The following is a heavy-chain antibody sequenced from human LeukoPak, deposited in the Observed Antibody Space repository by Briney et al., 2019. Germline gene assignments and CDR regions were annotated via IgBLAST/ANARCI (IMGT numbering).Heavy chain of an antibody. CDR3: ARTKYSSSWYSVDY. CDR1: GFTFSTYS. J-gene: IGHJ4*02. D-gene: IGHD6-13*01. V-gene: IGHV3-48*01. CDR2: ISSSSSTI. Sequence: GGSLRLSCVASGFTFSTYSMNWVRQAPGKGLEWVSYISSSSSTIYYADSVKGRFTISRDNAKYSLYLQMNSLRAEDTAVYYCARTKYSSSWYSVDYWGQGTLVTVSS.